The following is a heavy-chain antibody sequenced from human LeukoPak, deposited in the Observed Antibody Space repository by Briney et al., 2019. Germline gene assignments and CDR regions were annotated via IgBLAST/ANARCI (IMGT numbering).Heavy chain of an antibody. CDR1: GYTLTELS. D-gene: IGHD3-10*01. CDR3: ARVWAMVRGVIIAPGDAFDI. J-gene: IGHJ3*02. Sequence: ASVKVSCKVSGYTLTELSMHWVRQAPGKGLEWMGGFDPEDGETIYAQKFQGRVTMTRDTSISTAYMELSRLRSDDTAVYYCARVWAMVRGVIIAPGDAFDIWGQGTMVTVSS. CDR2: FDPEDGET. V-gene: IGHV1-24*01.